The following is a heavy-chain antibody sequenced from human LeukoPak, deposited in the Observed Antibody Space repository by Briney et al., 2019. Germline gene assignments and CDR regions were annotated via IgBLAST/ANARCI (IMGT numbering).Heavy chain of an antibody. Sequence: PSETLSLTCTVSGYSISSGYYWGWIRQPPGKGLEWIGSIYHSGSTYYNPSLKSRVTISVDTSKNQFSLKLSSVTAADTAVYYCARSIYGDYFQNPYFDYWGQGTLVTVSS. CDR3: ARSIYGDYFQNPYFDY. D-gene: IGHD4-17*01. V-gene: IGHV4-38-2*02. CDR2: IYHSGST. CDR1: GYSISSGYY. J-gene: IGHJ4*02.